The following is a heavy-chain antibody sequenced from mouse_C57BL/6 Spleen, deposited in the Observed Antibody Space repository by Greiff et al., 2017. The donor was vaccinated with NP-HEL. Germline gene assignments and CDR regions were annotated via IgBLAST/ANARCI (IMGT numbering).Heavy chain of an antibody. CDR3: QPYYYGSSSGYVDY. D-gene: IGHD1-1*01. CDR2: IYPRSGNT. V-gene: IGHV1-81*01. Sequence: VQLQQSGAELARPGASVKLSCKASGYTFTSYGISWVKQRTGQGLEWIGEIYPRSGNTYYNEKFKGKATLTADKSSSTAYMELRSLTSEDSAVYFCQPYYYGSSSGYVDYWGQGTTRTVSS. CDR1: GYTFTSYG. J-gene: IGHJ2*01.